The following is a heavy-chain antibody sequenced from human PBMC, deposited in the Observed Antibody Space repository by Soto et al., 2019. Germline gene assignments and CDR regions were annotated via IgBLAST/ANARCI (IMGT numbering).Heavy chain of an antibody. CDR1: GHTFSNAW. D-gene: IGHD2-15*01. V-gene: IGHV3-15*01. CDR2: IKSKTDGGTT. Sequence: EVQLVESGGDLVEPGGSLRLSCATSGHTFSNAWMSWVRQAPGKGLEWVGRIKSKTDGGTTDYAAPVKGRFTISRDDSKRTLYLQMSSLETDDTAVYYCTKISRSSPWCCWGQRTLVTVSS. CDR3: TKISRSSPWCC. J-gene: IGHJ4*02.